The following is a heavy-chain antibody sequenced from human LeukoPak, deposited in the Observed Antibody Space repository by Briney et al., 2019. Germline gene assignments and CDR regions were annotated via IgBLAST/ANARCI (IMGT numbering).Heavy chain of an antibody. CDR2: ISYDGSNK. CDR1: GFTFSSYA. CDR3: ARGGLIAAHNWFDP. J-gene: IGHJ5*02. V-gene: IGHV3-30*04. Sequence: GRSLRLSCAASGFTFSSYAMHWVRQAPGKGLEWVAVISYDGSNKYYADSVKGRFTISRDNSKNTLYLQMNSLRAEDTAVYYCARGGLIAAHNWFDPWGQGTLVTVSS. D-gene: IGHD6-6*01.